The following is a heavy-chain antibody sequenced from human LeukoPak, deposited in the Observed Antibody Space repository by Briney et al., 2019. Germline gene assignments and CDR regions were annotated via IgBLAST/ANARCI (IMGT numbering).Heavy chain of an antibody. CDR3: ARRGLRRGNWFDP. CDR1: GYTFTSYD. J-gene: IGHJ5*02. V-gene: IGHV1-8*01. Sequence: ASVKVSCKASGYTFTSYDINWVRQATGQGLEWMGWMNPNGGNTGYAQKFQGRVTMTRNTSISTAYMELSSLRSEDTAVYYCARRGLRRGNWFDPWGQGTLVTVSS. CDR2: MNPNGGNT. D-gene: IGHD4-17*01.